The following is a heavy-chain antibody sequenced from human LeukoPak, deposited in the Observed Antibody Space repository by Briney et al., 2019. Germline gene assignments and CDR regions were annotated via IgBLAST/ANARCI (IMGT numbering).Heavy chain of an antibody. CDR1: GVPFSDYY. D-gene: IGHD6-13*01. Sequence: GGSLRLSCAASGVPFSDYYMSWIRHAPGKGLEWVSYISSSGSTIKYADSVKGRFTISRDNAKNSLYLKMNSLRAEDTAVYYCARYYSASSSSRFDYWGQGTLVTVSS. J-gene: IGHJ4*02. V-gene: IGHV3-11*01. CDR2: ISSSGSTI. CDR3: ARYYSASSSSRFDY.